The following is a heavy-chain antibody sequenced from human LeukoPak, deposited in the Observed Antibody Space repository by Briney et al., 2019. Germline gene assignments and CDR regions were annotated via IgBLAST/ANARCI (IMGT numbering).Heavy chain of an antibody. D-gene: IGHD3-3*01. Sequence: PSETLSLTCTGSGGSISSYYWSWIRQPAGKGLEWIGRIYTSGSTSYNPSLKSRVTMSVDTSKNQFSLKLSSVTAADTAVYYCASQGVYDFWSGYSSENWFDPWGQGTLVTVSS. CDR1: GGSISSYY. CDR2: IYTSGST. CDR3: ASQGVYDFWSGYSSENWFDP. V-gene: IGHV4-4*07. J-gene: IGHJ5*02.